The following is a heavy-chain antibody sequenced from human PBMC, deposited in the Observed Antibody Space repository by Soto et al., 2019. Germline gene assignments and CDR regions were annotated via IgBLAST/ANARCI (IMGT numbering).Heavy chain of an antibody. V-gene: IGHV3-13*05. Sequence: EVQLVESGGGLVQPGGSLRLSCEASGVTFRNYDMHWVRQGTGKGLEWVSGISAAGDPDYADGVKGRFTISRANAQHSFFLQMNSLRVCDTAVYYCARAEREFYGLDVWGQGTTVIVSS. CDR1: GVTFRNYD. D-gene: IGHD3-10*01. CDR2: ISAAGDP. CDR3: ARAEREFYGLDV. J-gene: IGHJ6*02.